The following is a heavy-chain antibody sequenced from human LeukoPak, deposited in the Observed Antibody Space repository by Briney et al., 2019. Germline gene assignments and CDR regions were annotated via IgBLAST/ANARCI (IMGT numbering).Heavy chain of an antibody. CDR2: MYPNSGNT. Sequence: ASVKVSCKASGYTFSSHDINWVRQVPGHGLEWLGWMYPNSGNTGYAQKFQGRVAMTRDSSIGTAYLELSSLSSDDTAVYYCVRGDNVVSTAMLLLRYWGQGTLVAVSS. J-gene: IGHJ1*01. CDR3: VRGDNVVSTAMLLLRY. D-gene: IGHD2-21*02. V-gene: IGHV1-8*01. CDR1: GYTFSSHD.